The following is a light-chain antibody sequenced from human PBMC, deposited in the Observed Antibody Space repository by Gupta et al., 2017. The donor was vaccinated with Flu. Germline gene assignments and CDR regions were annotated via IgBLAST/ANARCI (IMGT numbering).Light chain of an antibody. CDR1: HDIANY. CDR3: QQYDSLPSLT. V-gene: IGKV1-33*01. CDR2: DAS. Sequence: DTVTITCQASHDIANYLNWYQQKPGKAPKVLIYDASNLETGVPSMFSGSGSGTRFIFSISSLQPEDVATYYCQQYDSLPSLTFGGGTKVEIK. J-gene: IGKJ4*01.